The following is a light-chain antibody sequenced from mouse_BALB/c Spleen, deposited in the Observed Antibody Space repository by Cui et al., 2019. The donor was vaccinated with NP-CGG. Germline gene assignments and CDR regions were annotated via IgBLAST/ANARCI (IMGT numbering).Light chain of an antibody. V-gene: IGLV1*01. J-gene: IGLJ1*01. Sequence: QAVVTQESVRTTSPGETVALTCRSSTGAVTTSNYANWVQEKPDHLVTSLIGGTNNRAPGVPARFSGSLIGDKAALTITGAQTEDEAIYFCALWYSNHWVFGGGTKLTVL. CDR1: TGAVTTSNY. CDR2: GTN. CDR3: ALWYSNHWV.